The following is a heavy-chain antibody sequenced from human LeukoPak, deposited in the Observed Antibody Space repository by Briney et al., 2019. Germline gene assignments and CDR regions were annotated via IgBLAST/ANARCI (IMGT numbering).Heavy chain of an antibody. Sequence: SETLSLTCTVSGASITSYYWTWFRQPPGKGLEWIGHIYSSGSTNYNPSLKSRVTISVDTSKDQFSLKLSSVTAADTAVYYCARGARGSDYWGQGTPVTVSS. CDR1: GASITSYY. J-gene: IGHJ4*02. V-gene: IGHV4-59*01. CDR2: IYSSGST. CDR3: ARGARGSDY. D-gene: IGHD1-26*01.